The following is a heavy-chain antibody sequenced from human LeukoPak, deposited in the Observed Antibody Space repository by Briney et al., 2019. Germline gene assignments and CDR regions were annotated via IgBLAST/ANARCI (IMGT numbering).Heavy chain of an antibody. D-gene: IGHD3-22*01. V-gene: IGHV3-23*01. CDR1: GFTFSSYA. J-gene: IGHJ4*02. CDR2: ISASGGST. CDR3: AKDRDIVVTPFDY. Sequence: PGGSLRLSCAASGFTFSSYAMSWVRQAPGKGLEWVSAISASGGSTYYADSVEGRFTISRDNSENTLYLQMNSLRAEDTAVYYCAKDRDIVVTPFDYWGQGTLVTVSS.